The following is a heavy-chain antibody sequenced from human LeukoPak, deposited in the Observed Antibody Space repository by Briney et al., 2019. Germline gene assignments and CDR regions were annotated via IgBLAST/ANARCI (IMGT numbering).Heavy chain of an antibody. CDR2: IYYSGRT. D-gene: IGHD6-19*01. Sequence: SETLSLTCTVSGGSISSYYWSWIRQPPGKGLEWVGYIYYSGRTNYNPSLKSRVTISVDTSKNQFSLKLSSVTAADTAVYYCARAASGWFEDWYFDLWGRGTLVTVSS. CDR3: ARAASGWFEDWYFDL. V-gene: IGHV4-59*01. J-gene: IGHJ2*01. CDR1: GGSISSYY.